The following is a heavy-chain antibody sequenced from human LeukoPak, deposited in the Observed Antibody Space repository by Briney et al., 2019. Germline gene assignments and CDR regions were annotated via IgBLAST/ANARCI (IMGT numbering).Heavy chain of an antibody. V-gene: IGHV3-30-3*01. CDR3: ARDEGSGSYYSGYFDY. CDR1: GFTFSSYA. Sequence: PGGSLRLSCAASGFTFSSYAMSWVRQAPGKGLEWVAVISYDGSNKYYADSVKGRFTISRDNSKNTLYLQMNSLRAEDTAVYYCARDEGSGSYYSGYFDYWGREPWSPSPQ. CDR2: ISYDGSNK. J-gene: IGHJ4*02. D-gene: IGHD1-26*01.